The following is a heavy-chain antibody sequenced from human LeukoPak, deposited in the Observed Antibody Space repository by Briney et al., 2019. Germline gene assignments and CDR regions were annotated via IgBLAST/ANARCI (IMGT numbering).Heavy chain of an antibody. Sequence: GGSLRLSCAASGFTFSSYGMHWVRQAPGKGLEWVAVIWYDGSNKYYADSVKGRFTISRDNSKNTLYLQMNSLRAEDTAVYYCARSPYDILTGYYEYYFDYWGQGTLVTVSS. D-gene: IGHD3-9*01. CDR1: GFTFSSYG. CDR3: ARSPYDILTGYYEYYFDY. CDR2: IWYDGSNK. V-gene: IGHV3-33*01. J-gene: IGHJ4*02.